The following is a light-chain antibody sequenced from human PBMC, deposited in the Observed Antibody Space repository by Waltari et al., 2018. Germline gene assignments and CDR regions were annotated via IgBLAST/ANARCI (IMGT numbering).Light chain of an antibody. Sequence: QSVLTQPPSVSGAPGQRVTIPCTGSSPNIGAGHDVPWSQDFPGAAPKLLIHGNNNRPSGVPDRFSGSKSGTSASLAITGLQAEDEAHYYCQSFDTSLSGGVVFGGGTKVTVL. V-gene: IGLV1-40*01. CDR3: QSFDTSLSGGVV. CDR2: GNN. CDR1: SPNIGAGHD. J-gene: IGLJ2*01.